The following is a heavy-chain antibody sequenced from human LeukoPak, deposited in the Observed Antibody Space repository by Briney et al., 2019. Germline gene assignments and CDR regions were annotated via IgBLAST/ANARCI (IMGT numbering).Heavy chain of an antibody. CDR3: ARDSSRSVSSSWYGAFDP. CDR1: GGSISSYY. CDR2: IHTSGST. Sequence: SETLSLTCTVSGGSISSYYWSWIRQPAGKGLEWIGRIHTSGSTNYNPSLKSRVTMSVDTSKNQFSLKLSSVTAADTAVYYCARDSSRSVSSSWYGAFDPWGQGTLVTVSS. J-gene: IGHJ5*02. D-gene: IGHD6-13*01. V-gene: IGHV4-4*07.